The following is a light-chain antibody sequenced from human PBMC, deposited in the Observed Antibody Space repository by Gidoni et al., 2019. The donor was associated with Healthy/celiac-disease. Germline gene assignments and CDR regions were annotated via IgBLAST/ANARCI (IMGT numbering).Light chain of an antibody. Sequence: IVMTQSPSSLAVSLGERATINCKSSQRGLYRSNNMNYLAWYQQKPGQPPKLRIYWASTREAGVPDRFGGSGSGTDFTLTISSLQAEDVAVYYCQQYYSTPLTFGEGTKVEIK. CDR3: QQYYSTPLT. CDR2: WAS. J-gene: IGKJ4*01. CDR1: QRGLYRSNNMNY. V-gene: IGKV4-1*01.